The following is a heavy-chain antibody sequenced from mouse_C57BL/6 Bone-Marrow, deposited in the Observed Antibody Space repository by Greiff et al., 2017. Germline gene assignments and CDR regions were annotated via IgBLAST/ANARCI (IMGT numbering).Heavy chain of an antibody. CDR2: INPSNGGT. CDR3: ARSRSFYWYFDG. D-gene: IGHD1-1*01. J-gene: IGHJ1*03. Sequence: VKLQQPGTELVKPGASVKLSCKASGYTFTSYWMPWVKQRPGQGLEWIGNINPSNGGTNYNEKFKSKATLTVDKSSSTAYMQLSSLTSEDSAVYYCARSRSFYWYFDGWGTGTTVTVSS. CDR1: GYTFTSYW. V-gene: IGHV1-53*01.